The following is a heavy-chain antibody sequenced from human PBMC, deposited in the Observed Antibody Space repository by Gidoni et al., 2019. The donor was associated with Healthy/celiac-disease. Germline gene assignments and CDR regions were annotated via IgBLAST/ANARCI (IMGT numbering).Heavy chain of an antibody. CDR2: ISGDGGST. J-gene: IGHJ4*02. V-gene: IGHV3-43*02. D-gene: IGHD4-17*01. CDR3: AKDLGTTVTTDPGY. Sequence: VQLVESGGGVVLPGGSLRLSCAASGLHFADYAMHWVRQAPGKGLEWVYLISGDGGSTYYADSVKGRFTISRDNSKNSLYLQMNSLRTEDTALYYCAKDLGTTVTTDPGYWGQGTLVTVSS. CDR1: GLHFADYA.